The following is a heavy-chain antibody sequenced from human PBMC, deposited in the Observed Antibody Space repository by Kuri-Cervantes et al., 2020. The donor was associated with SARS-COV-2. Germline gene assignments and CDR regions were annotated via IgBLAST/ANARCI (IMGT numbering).Heavy chain of an antibody. V-gene: IGHV3-9*01. J-gene: IGHJ4*02. Sequence: SLKISCAASGFTFDDYAMHWVRQAPGKGLEWVSGISWNSGSIGYADSVKGRFTISRDNAKNSLYLQMNSLRAEDTAVYYCARDFPSSGWGQGTLVTVSS. CDR3: ARDFPSSG. CDR1: GFTFDDYA. CDR2: ISWNSGSI.